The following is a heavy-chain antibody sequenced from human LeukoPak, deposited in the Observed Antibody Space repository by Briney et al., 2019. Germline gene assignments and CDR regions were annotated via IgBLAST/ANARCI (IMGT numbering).Heavy chain of an antibody. CDR1: GFTFSNYA. D-gene: IGHD3-9*01. CDR3: AKWGDYDILTGYYDSDY. Sequence: GGSLRLSCAASGFTFSNYAMSWVRQAPGKGLEWVSDICGRGGGTYYADSVKGRFTVSRDDAKNTLYLQMNSLRAEDTAVYYCAKWGDYDILTGYYDSDYWGQGTLVTVSS. J-gene: IGHJ4*02. V-gene: IGHV3-23*01. CDR2: ICGRGGGT.